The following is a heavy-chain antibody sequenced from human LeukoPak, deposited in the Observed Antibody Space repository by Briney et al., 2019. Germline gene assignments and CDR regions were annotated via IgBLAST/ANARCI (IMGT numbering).Heavy chain of an antibody. V-gene: IGHV3-21*06. CDR1: GFTFNTYS. J-gene: IGHJ4*02. CDR3: LRGDRRDY. Sequence: GGSLRLSREASGFTFNTYSMNWARQAPGKGLEWVSSIDSSGGYMFYADSVKGRFIISRDNAKDSLYLQMNSLRVEDTAVYYCLRGDRRDYWGQGTLVTVSS. CDR2: IDSSGGYM.